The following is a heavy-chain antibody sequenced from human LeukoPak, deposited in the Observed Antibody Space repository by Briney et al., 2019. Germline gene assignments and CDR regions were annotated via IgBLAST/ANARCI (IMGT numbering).Heavy chain of an antibody. CDR2: ISSSGSTI. J-gene: IGHJ6*03. D-gene: IGHD4-23*01. CDR1: GFTFSDYY. CDR3: ARGDYGGYYYYYMDV. V-gene: IGHV3-11*01. Sequence: GGSLRLSCAASGFTFSDYYMSWIRQAPGKGLEWVSYISSSGSTIYYADSVKGRFTISRDTAKNSLYLQMNSLRAEDTAVYYCARGDYGGYYYYYMDVWGKGTTVTVSS.